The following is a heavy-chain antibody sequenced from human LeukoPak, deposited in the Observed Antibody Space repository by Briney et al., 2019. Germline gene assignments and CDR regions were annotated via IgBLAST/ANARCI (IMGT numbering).Heavy chain of an antibody. V-gene: IGHV4-59*12. D-gene: IGHD3-10*01. CDR3: ARDYYYGSEDY. J-gene: IGHJ4*02. Sequence: SETLSLTCTVSGGSISSYYWSWIRQPPGKGLEWIGYIYYSGSTNYNPSLKSRVTISVDTSKNQFSLKLSSVTAADTAVYYCARDYYYGSEDYWGQGTLVTVSS. CDR2: IYYSGST. CDR1: GGSISSYY.